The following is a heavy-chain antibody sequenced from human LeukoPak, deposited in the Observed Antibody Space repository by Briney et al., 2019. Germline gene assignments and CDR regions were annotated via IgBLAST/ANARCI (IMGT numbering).Heavy chain of an antibody. Sequence: SETLSPTCIVAGASVNSGSNCWRWFRQPPGKGLEWIGYMYYSGTTNYNPSHKSRVTMSVDTSKNHFSLKMNSLTAADTAEYYGAGLRYHGGNTVWGQGTPVTVSS. J-gene: IGHJ4*02. CDR1: GASVNSGSNC. V-gene: IGHV4-61*03. CDR2: MYYSGTT. D-gene: IGHD4-23*01. CDR3: AGLRYHGGNTV.